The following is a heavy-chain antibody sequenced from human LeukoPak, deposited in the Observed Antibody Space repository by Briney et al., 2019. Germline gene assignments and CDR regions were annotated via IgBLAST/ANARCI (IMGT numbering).Heavy chain of an antibody. Sequence: SETLSLTCGVYGGSFSGYYWTWIRQSPGKGLEWIGEINYVGSINYNPSLKSRVTISVDTSKKQFSLKLSSVTAADTALYYCASSWFAVTGTETNWFDPWGQGTLVTVSS. J-gene: IGHJ5*02. CDR3: ASSWFAVTGTETNWFDP. D-gene: IGHD6-19*01. CDR2: INYVGSI. CDR1: GGSFSGYY. V-gene: IGHV4-34*01.